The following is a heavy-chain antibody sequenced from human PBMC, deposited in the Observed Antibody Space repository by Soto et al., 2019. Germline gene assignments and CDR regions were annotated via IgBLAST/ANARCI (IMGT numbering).Heavy chain of an antibody. J-gene: IGHJ4*02. Sequence: ASVKVSCKVSGYTLTELSMHWVRQAPGKGLEWMGGFDPEDGETIYAQKFQGRVTMTEDTSTDTAYMELSSLRSEDTAVYYCATGFLEWLQNPFDYWGQGTLVTVSS. V-gene: IGHV1-24*01. CDR3: ATGFLEWLQNPFDY. D-gene: IGHD3-3*01. CDR1: GYTLTELS. CDR2: FDPEDGET.